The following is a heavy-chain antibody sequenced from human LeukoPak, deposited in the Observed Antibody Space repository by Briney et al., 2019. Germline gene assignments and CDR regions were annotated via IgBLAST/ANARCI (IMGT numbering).Heavy chain of an antibody. J-gene: IGHJ3*02. CDR1: GGSISSYY. D-gene: IGHD1-26*01. V-gene: IGHV4-4*07. Sequence: SKTLSLTCTVSGGSISSYYWSWIRQPAGKGLEWIGRIYTSGSTNYNPSLKSRVTMSVDTSKNQFSLKLSSVTAADTAVYYCARGGWGGSYSRDAFDIWGQGTMVTVSS. CDR2: IYTSGST. CDR3: ARGGWGGSYSRDAFDI.